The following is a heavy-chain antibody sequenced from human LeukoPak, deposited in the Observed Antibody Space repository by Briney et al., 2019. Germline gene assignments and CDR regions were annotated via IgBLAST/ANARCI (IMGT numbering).Heavy chain of an antibody. D-gene: IGHD2-15*01. CDR1: GYTFTSYW. CDR3: ARQYCSGGSCYFPFYGMDA. Sequence: GESLKISCKGSGYTFTSYWIAWVRQMPGKGLEWMGIIYPGDSDTRYSPSFQGQVTISADKSISTAYLQWSSLKASDTAMYYCARQYCSGGSCYFPFYGMDAWGQGTTVTVSS. V-gene: IGHV5-51*01. CDR2: IYPGDSDT. J-gene: IGHJ6*02.